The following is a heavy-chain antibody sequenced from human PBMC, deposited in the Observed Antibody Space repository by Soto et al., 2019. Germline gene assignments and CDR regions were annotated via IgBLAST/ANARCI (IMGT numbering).Heavy chain of an antibody. J-gene: IGHJ6*03. CDR3: ARCYGHYRGNYYYMDV. CDR1: GFTFSSYA. CDR2: ISGSGGST. Sequence: GGSLRLSCAASGFTFSSYAMSWVRQAPGKGLEWVSAISGSGGSTYYADSVKGRFTISRDNSKNTLYLQMNSLRAADTAVYYCARCYGHYRGNYYYMDVWGKGTTVTVSS. V-gene: IGHV3-23*01. D-gene: IGHD4-17*01.